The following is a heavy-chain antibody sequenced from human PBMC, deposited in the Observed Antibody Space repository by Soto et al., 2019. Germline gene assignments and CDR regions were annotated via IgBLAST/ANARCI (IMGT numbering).Heavy chain of an antibody. CDR1: GGTISSYA. CDR3: AREGRLRLLAYYFDY. V-gene: IGHV1-69*01. Sequence: QVQLVQSGAEVKKPGSSVKVSCKASGGTISSYAISWVRQAPGQGLEWMGGIIPIFGTANYAQKFQGRVTITADESTSTAYMELSSLRSEDTAVYYCAREGRLRLLAYYFDYWGQGTLVTVSS. J-gene: IGHJ4*02. D-gene: IGHD3-16*01. CDR2: IIPIFGTA.